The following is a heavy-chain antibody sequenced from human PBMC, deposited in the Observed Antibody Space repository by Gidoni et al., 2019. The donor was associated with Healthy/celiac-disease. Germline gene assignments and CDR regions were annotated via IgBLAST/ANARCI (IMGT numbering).Heavy chain of an antibody. Sequence: QVQLVQSGAEVKKPGASVKVSCKASGYTFTSYDINWVRQATGQGLEWMGWMNPKSGNTGYAQKFQGRVTMTRNTSISTAYMELSSLRSEDTAVYYCASRGGSYAFYYYYGMDVWGQGTTVTVSS. V-gene: IGHV1-8*01. D-gene: IGHD1-26*01. CDR3: ASRGGSYAFYYYYGMDV. CDR2: MNPKSGNT. J-gene: IGHJ6*02. CDR1: GYTFTSYD.